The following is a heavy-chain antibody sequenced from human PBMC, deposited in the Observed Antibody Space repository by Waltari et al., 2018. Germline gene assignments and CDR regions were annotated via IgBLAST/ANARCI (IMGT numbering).Heavy chain of an antibody. D-gene: IGHD7-27*01. CDR2: IYSGGST. CDR3: ARDSGDAFDI. J-gene: IGHJ3*02. CDR1: GFTVSSHY. V-gene: IGHV3-53*01. Sequence: EVQLVESGGGLIQPGGSLRLSCAASGFTVSSHYMSWVRQAPGKGLELVSVIYSGGSTYDADSVKGRFTISRDNSKNTLYLQMNSLRAEDTAVYYWARDSGDAFDIWGQGTMVTVSS.